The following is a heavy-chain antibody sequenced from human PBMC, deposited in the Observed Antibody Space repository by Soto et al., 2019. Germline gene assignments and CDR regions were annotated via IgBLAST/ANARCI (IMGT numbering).Heavy chain of an antibody. Sequence: GASVKVSCKASGYTFTSYDINWVRQATGQGLEWMGWMNPNSGNTGYAQKFQGRVTMTRNTSISTAYMELSSLRSEDMAVYYCARVLGLRGLGYCSVGICYAVGYWG. CDR2: MNPNSGNT. CDR1: GYTFTSYD. J-gene: IGHJ4*01. CDR3: ARVLGLRGLGYCSVGICYAVGY. D-gene: IGHD2-15*01. V-gene: IGHV1-8*01.